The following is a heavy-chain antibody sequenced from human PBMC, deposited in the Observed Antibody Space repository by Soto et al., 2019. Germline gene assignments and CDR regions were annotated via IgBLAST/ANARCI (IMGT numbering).Heavy chain of an antibody. V-gene: IGHV1-18*01. CDR3: ARGLVVVAISYYFDY. Sequence: GASVKVSCKTSGYTFTTYGISWVRQAPGQGPEWMGWISAYNGNTNYAQKLQGRVTMTTDTSTTTAYMELRSLRSDDTAVYYCARGLVVVAISYYFDYWGQGTLVTV. J-gene: IGHJ4*02. D-gene: IGHD2-2*01. CDR2: ISAYNGNT. CDR1: GYTFTTYG.